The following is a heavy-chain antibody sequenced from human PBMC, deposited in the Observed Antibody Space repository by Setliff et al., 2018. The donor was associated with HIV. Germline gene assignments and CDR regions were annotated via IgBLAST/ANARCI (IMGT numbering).Heavy chain of an antibody. Sequence: GGSLRLSCATSGFAFSDYDFHWVRQVPGEGLEWVSAIGTGGDTNYADSVKGRFTISRENAKNSLYLQMNNVRAGDTAVYYCTRELNGHTSSHYYFGLDVWGQGTTVTVSS. J-gene: IGHJ6*02. CDR3: TRELNGHTSSHYYFGLDV. D-gene: IGHD6-6*01. CDR2: IGTGGDT. CDR1: GFAFSDYD. V-gene: IGHV3-13*01.